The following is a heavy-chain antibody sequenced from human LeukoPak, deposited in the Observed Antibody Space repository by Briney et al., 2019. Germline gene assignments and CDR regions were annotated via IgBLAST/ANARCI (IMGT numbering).Heavy chain of an antibody. CDR1: GYTLTSYY. CDR2: INPSGGST. D-gene: IGHD4-23*01. Sequence: ASVKVSCKASGYTLTSYYMHWVRQAPGQGLEWMGIINPSGGSTSYAQKFQGRVTMTRDTSTSTVYMELSSLRSEDTAVYYCARDLTTVVTPGAGWFDPWGQGTLVTVSS. CDR3: ARDLTTVVTPGAGWFDP. J-gene: IGHJ5*02. V-gene: IGHV1-46*01.